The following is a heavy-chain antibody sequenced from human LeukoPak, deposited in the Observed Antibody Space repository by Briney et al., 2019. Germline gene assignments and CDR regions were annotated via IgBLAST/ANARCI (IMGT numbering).Heavy chain of an antibody. J-gene: IGHJ6*03. Sequence: SETLSLTCTVSGGSISSYYWSWIRQPPGKGLEWIGYIYYSGSTNYNPSLKSRVTISVDTSKNQFSLKLRSVTAADTAVYYCARVEGTYYYYMDVWGKGTTVTVSS. D-gene: IGHD1-1*01. CDR2: IYYSGST. CDR1: GGSISSYY. CDR3: ARVEGTYYYYMDV. V-gene: IGHV4-59*01.